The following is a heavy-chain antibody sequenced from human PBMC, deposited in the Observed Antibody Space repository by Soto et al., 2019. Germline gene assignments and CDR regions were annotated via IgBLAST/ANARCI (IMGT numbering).Heavy chain of an antibody. D-gene: IGHD3-10*01. V-gene: IGHV4-31*03. CDR3: AKGVRGVPNWFDP. J-gene: IGHJ5*02. Sequence: QVQLQESGPGLVRPSQTLSLSCTVSGGSISNSANHWSWIRQHPGEGLEWSGYIYYSEGTYYSPSLKGRVTMSIDASKNQFSLKLSSVTAADTAVYYCAKGVRGVPNWFDPWGQGNLVTVSS. CDR1: GGSISNSANH. CDR2: IYYSEGT.